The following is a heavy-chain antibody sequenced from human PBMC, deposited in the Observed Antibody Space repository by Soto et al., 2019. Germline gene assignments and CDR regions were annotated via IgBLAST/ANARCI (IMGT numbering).Heavy chain of an antibody. CDR3: ARDRPDYGENYYYYGMDV. CDR2: INAGNGNT. D-gene: IGHD4-17*01. Sequence: ASVKVSCKASGYTFTSYAMHWVRQAPGQRLEWMGWINAGNGNTKYSQKFQGRVTITRDTSASTAYMELSSLRSEDTAVYYCARDRPDYGENYYYYGMDVWGQGTTVTVSS. J-gene: IGHJ6*02. V-gene: IGHV1-3*01. CDR1: GYTFTSYA.